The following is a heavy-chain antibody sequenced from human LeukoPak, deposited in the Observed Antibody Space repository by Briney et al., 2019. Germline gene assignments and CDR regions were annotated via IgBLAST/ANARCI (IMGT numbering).Heavy chain of an antibody. CDR3: ARGTNSWVNGWFDP. D-gene: IGHD6-13*01. V-gene: IGHV4-4*07. CDR1: GGSISGYY. J-gene: IGHJ5*02. Sequence: SETLSLTCTVSGGSISGYYWSWIRQPAGKELEWLGRIFSSGSTAYNPSLKSRVTISLDTSKNIFSLNLGSVTAADTAFYYCARGTNSWVNGWFDPWGRGTLVTVSS. CDR2: IFSSGST.